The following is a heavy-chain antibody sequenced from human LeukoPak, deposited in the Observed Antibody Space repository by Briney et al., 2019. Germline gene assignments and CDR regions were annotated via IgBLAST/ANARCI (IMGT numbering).Heavy chain of an antibody. CDR1: GYSFTSYW. J-gene: IGHJ5*02. V-gene: IGHV5-51*01. D-gene: IGHD2-2*01. Sequence: GEALKISCKGSGYSFTSYWMGWVRQMPGKGLEWMGIIYPGDSDTRYSPSFQGQVTISADKSISTAYLQWSSLKASDTAMYYCARWGLYCSSTSCPNWFDPWGQGTLVTVSS. CDR3: ARWGLYCSSTSCPNWFDP. CDR2: IYPGDSDT.